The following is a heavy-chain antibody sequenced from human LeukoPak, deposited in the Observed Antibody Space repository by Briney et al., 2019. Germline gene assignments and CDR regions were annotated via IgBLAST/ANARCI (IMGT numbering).Heavy chain of an antibody. Sequence: SETLSLTCTVCGAPIASGDYQWRWLRQPPGKPWEWFGYISYCESAFHIPSLTSRPHISFDTAKNHISLRLSSVTAADTAVYYCARDHGTSWYQYFDSWGQGIRVTVSS. CDR2: ISYCESA. J-gene: IGHJ4*02. V-gene: IGHV4-30-4*08. CDR3: ARDHGTSWYQYFDS. CDR1: GAPIASGDYQ. D-gene: IGHD6-13*01.